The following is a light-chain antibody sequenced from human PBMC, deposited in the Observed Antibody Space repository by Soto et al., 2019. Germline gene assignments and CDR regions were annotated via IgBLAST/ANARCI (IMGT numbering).Light chain of an antibody. Sequence: LSVTPGQPASISCSSSRSLLHSSGRTYLYWYLQRPGQPPQPMIYEVSSRFSGVPDRFSGGGSGTDFTLKISRVEAEDVGMYYCQQYGSSPRTFGQGTKVDI. CDR3: QQYGSSPRT. CDR2: EVS. J-gene: IGKJ1*01. V-gene: IGKV2-29*01. CDR1: RSLLHSSGRTY.